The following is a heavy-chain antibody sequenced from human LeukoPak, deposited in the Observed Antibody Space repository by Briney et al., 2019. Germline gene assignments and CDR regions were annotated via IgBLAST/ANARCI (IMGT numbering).Heavy chain of an antibody. CDR1: GFTFSSYW. V-gene: IGHV3-74*01. D-gene: IGHD2-2*01. CDR2: INPGGSSI. Sequence: GGSLRLSCAASGFTFSSYWMHWVRQVPGKGLVWVARINPGGSSITYADSVKGRFTISRDNAKNTLYLQMNSLRAEDTAVYYCARFLNYCSSTSCYVRVFDYWGQGTLVTVSS. J-gene: IGHJ4*02. CDR3: ARFLNYCSSTSCYVRVFDY.